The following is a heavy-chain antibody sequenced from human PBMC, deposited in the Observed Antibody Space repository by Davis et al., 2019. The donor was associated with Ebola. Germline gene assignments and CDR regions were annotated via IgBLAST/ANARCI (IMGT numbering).Heavy chain of an antibody. CDR2: ISWNSGSI. CDR1: GFTFSSYS. CDR3: AKARGYGDYREFDY. J-gene: IGHJ4*02. D-gene: IGHD4-17*01. Sequence: SLKISCAASGFTFSSYSMNWVRQAPGKGLEWVSGISWNSGSIGYADSVKGRFTISRDNAKNSLYLQMNSLRAEDTALYYCAKARGYGDYREFDYWGQGTLVTVSS. V-gene: IGHV3-9*01.